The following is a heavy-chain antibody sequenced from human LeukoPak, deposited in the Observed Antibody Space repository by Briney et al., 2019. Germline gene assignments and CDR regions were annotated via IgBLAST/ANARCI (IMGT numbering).Heavy chain of an antibody. CDR3: ARLYSSSWRLGYYYYTDV. CDR1: GGSISYFY. CDR2: IYYSGST. V-gene: IGHV4-59*05. D-gene: IGHD6-13*01. J-gene: IGHJ6*03. Sequence: SETLSLTCTVSGGSISYFYWSWIRQPPGKGLEWIGSIYYSGSTYYNPSLKSRVTISVDTSKNQFSLKLSSVTAADTAVYYCARLYSSSWRLGYYYYTDVWGKGTTVTISS.